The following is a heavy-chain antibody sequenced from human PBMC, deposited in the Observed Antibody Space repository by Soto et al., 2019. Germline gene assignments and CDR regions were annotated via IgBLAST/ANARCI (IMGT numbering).Heavy chain of an antibody. CDR1: GYSFTSYW. J-gene: IGHJ4*02. V-gene: IGHV5-51*01. Sequence: LGESLKISCKGSGYSFTSYWIGWVRQMPGKGLEWMGIIYPGDSDTRYSPSFRGQVTISADKSISTAYLQWSSLKASDTAMYYCARRISAVAGHIDYWGQGTLVTVSS. CDR3: ARRISAVAGHIDY. CDR2: IYPGDSDT. D-gene: IGHD6-19*01.